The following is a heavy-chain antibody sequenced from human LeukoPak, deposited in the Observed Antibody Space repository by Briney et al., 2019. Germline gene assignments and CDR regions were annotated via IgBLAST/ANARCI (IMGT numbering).Heavy chain of an antibody. CDR2: ISYDGSNK. Sequence: GGSLRLSCAVSGFTFSNYWMHWVRQAPGKGLEWVAVISYDGSNKYYADSVKGRFTISRDNSKKTLFLQMHSLRADDTAVYYCARDPNGDYVGAFDFWGQGTMVSVSS. D-gene: IGHD4-17*01. CDR3: ARDPNGDYVGAFDF. V-gene: IGHV3-30-3*01. J-gene: IGHJ3*01. CDR1: GFTFSNYW.